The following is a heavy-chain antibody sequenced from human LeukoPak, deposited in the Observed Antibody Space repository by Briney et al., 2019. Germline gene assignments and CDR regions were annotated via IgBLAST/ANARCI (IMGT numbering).Heavy chain of an antibody. V-gene: IGHV3-49*04. J-gene: IGHJ4*02. D-gene: IGHD6-13*01. Sequence: GGSLRLSCTASGFTFGGYAMSWVRQAPGKGLEWVGFIRSKAYGGTTEYAASVKGRFTISRDDSKSIAYLQMNSLKTEDTAVYYCTTPPDADSSWYAKGFDYWGQGTLVTVSS. CDR3: TTPPDADSSWYAKGFDY. CDR1: GFTFGGYA. CDR2: IRSKAYGGTT.